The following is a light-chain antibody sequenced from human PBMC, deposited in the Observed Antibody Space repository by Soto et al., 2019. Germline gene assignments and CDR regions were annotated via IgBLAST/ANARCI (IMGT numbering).Light chain of an antibody. J-gene: IGKJ1*01. CDR1: QDISQY. V-gene: IGKV1-27*01. Sequence: DIQMTQSPSSLSASVGDRVTLTCRASQDISQYLAWYQQRPGKVPKLLIYYASTLQSGVPSRFSGSGSGTEFTLTISSLQPEDVATYCCLKYTEDAPGTFGQGTKVEI. CDR2: YAS. CDR3: LKYTEDAPGT.